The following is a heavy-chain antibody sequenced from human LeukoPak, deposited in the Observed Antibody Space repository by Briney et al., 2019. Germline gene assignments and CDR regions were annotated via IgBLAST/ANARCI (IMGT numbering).Heavy chain of an antibody. Sequence: GGSLRLSCAASGFTFSSYAMSWVSQAPGKRLEWVSAISGSGGSTYYADSVKGRFTISRDNSKNTLYLQMNSLRAEDTAVYYCAKTTVTGNYFDYWGQGTLVTVSS. J-gene: IGHJ4*02. V-gene: IGHV3-23*01. CDR1: GFTFSSYA. CDR3: AKTTVTGNYFDY. CDR2: ISGSGGST. D-gene: IGHD4-11*01.